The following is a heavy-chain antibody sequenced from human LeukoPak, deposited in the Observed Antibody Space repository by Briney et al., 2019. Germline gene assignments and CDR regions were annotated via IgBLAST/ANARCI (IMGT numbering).Heavy chain of an antibody. CDR1: GFTFSSYG. CDR3: AKDRVLWFGEGIDY. V-gene: IGHV3-30*18. Sequence: GRSLSLSCAASGFTFSSYGMHWVRQAPGKGLEWVAVISYDGSNKYYADSVKGRFTISRDNSKNTLYLQMNSLRAEDTAVYYCAKDRVLWFGEGIDYWGQGTLVTVSS. J-gene: IGHJ4*02. CDR2: ISYDGSNK. D-gene: IGHD3-10*01.